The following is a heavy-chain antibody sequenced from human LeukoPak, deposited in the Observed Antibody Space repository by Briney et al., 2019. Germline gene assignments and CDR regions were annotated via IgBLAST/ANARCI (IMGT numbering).Heavy chain of an antibody. CDR1: GYTFTSYG. D-gene: IGHD1-1*01. Sequence: AAVKLSCKASGYTFTSYGITWVRQAPGQGLEWMGWLNPKSGGTNYAQNFQGRVTMTRDTIINTAYMELSRLRSDDTAVYYCARNDWNDPWFDPWGEGTLDTVSS. CDR3: ARNDWNDPWFDP. CDR2: LNPKSGGT. J-gene: IGHJ5*02. V-gene: IGHV1-2*02.